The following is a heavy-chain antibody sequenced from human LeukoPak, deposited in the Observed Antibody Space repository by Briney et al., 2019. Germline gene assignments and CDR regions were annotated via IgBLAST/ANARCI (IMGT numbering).Heavy chain of an antibody. J-gene: IGHJ6*03. Sequence: SETLSLTCTVSGGSISSGSCYWSWIRQPAGKGLEWIGRIYTSGSTNYNPSLKSRVTISVGTSKNQFSLRLSSVTAADTAVYFCARDGLATYYYYYYMDVWGKGPRSPSP. CDR3: ARDGLATYYYYYYMDV. D-gene: IGHD6-6*01. CDR1: GGSISSGSCY. V-gene: IGHV4-61*02. CDR2: IYTSGST.